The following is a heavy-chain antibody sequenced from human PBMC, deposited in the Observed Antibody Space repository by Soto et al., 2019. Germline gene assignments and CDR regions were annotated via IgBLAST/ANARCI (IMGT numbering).Heavy chain of an antibody. CDR2: IYYSGST. V-gene: IGHV4-61*05. J-gene: IGHJ5*02. D-gene: IGHD6-19*01. CDR1: GGSIRSSSYY. Sequence: SETLSLTCTVSGGSIRSSSYYLGWIRQPPGKGLEWIGYIYYSGSTNYNPSLKSRVTISVDTSKNQFSLKLSSVTAADTAVYYCARLSLYSSGWYIWWFDPWGQGTQVTVSS. CDR3: ARLSLYSSGWYIWWFDP.